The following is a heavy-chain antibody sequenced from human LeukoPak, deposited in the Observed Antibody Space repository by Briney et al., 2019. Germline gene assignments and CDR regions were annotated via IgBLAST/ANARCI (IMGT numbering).Heavy chain of an antibody. Sequence: GGSLRLSCAASGFTFSSYGMSWVRQAPGKGLEWVSAISGSGGSTYYADSVKGRFTISRDNSKNTLYLQMNGLRAEDTAVYYCAKEPYYYYYYMDVWGKGTTVTVSS. J-gene: IGHJ6*03. CDR1: GFTFSSYG. CDR2: ISGSGGST. CDR3: AKEPYYYYYYMDV. V-gene: IGHV3-23*01.